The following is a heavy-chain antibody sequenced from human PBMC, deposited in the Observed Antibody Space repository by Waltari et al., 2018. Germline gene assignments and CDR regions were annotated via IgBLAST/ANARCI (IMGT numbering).Heavy chain of an antibody. D-gene: IGHD6-13*01. V-gene: IGHV3-21*01. Sequence: EVQLVESGGGLVKPGGSLRLSCAASGFTFSSYSMTWVRQAPGKGLEWVSSISSSSSYIYYADSVKGRFTISRDNAKNSLYLQMNSLRAEDTAVYYCARDLKRQQLGPSDYWGQGTLVTVSS. CDR3: ARDLKRQQLGPSDY. J-gene: IGHJ4*02. CDR1: GFTFSSYS. CDR2: ISSSSSYI.